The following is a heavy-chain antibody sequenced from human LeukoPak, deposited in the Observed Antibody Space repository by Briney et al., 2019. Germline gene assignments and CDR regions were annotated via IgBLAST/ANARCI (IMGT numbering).Heavy chain of an antibody. V-gene: IGHV1-18*01. CDR1: GYTFTSYG. D-gene: IGHD2-2*01. CDR3: ARFREYCSSTSCLNWFDP. CDR2: ISAYNGNT. Sequence: GASVKVSCKASGYTFTSYGISWVRQAPGQGLEWMGWISAYNGNTNYAQKLQGRVTMTTDTSTSTAYMELRSLRSDDTAVYYCARFREYCSSTSCLNWFDPWGQGTLVTVSS. J-gene: IGHJ5*02.